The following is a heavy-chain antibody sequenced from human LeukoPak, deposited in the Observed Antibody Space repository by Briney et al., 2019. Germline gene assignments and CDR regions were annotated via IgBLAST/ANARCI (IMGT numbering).Heavy chain of an antibody. V-gene: IGHV3-7*01. CDR2: IKQDGSEK. D-gene: IGHD3-22*01. CDR1: GFTFSSYW. CDR3: ARDSNYHDSSGVFDY. Sequence: GGSLRLSCAASGFTFSSYWMSWVRQAPGKGLEWVANIKQDGSEKYYVDSVKGRFTISRDNAKNSLYLQMNSLRAEDTAVYYCARDSNYHDSSGVFDYWGQGTLVTVS. J-gene: IGHJ4*02.